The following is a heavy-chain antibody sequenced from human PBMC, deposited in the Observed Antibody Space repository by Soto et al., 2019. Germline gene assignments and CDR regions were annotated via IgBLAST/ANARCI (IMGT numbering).Heavy chain of an antibody. J-gene: IGHJ4*02. Sequence: QVQLQESGPGMLRPTETLSITCPVSCGSINHYYCPWIRQPPGNRLEWMCYFYYSGTTANYNPSLKSRVTLSVDTSKNQFSLKLSSGTAADTAVYYCARLGGSYAVPHFDYWGQGTLVTVSS. D-gene: IGHD1-26*01. CDR3: ARLGGSYAVPHFDY. CDR2: FYYSGTTA. CDR1: CGSINHYY. V-gene: IGHV4-59*08.